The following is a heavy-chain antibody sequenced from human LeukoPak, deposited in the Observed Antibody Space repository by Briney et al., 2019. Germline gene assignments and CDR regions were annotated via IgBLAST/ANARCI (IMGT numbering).Heavy chain of an antibody. J-gene: IGHJ4*02. CDR1: GGSMTTGNW. D-gene: IGHD3-10*01. CDR3: ARRYGSGSYRY. V-gene: IGHV4-4*02. Sequence: KTSETLSLTCAVSGGSMTTGNWWTWVRQSPDKGLEWIGEIFHNGTSNYNPSLKSRVTISVDTSKNQFSLKLSSVTAADTAVYYCARRYGSGSYRYWGQGTLVTVSS. CDR2: IFHNGTS.